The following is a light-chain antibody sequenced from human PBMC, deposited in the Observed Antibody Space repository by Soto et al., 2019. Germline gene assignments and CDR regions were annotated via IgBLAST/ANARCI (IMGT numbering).Light chain of an antibody. Sequence: EIVLTQSPGTLSLSPGERATLSCRASQSVSSSYLAWYQQKPGQAPRLLIYGASSRATGIPERFSGRGSGKDFTLTITRLEPEDFAVYYCQQYGSAPWPFGQGTKVEIK. CDR2: GAS. CDR1: QSVSSSY. J-gene: IGKJ1*01. V-gene: IGKV3-20*01. CDR3: QQYGSAPWP.